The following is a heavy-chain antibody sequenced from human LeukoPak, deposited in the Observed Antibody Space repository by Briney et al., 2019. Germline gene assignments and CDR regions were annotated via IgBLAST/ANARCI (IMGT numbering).Heavy chain of an antibody. Sequence: ASVKVSCKASGYTFTGYYMHWVRQAPGQGLEWMGWISAYNGNTNYAQKLQGRVTMTTDTSTSTAYMELRSLRSDDTAVYYCARAYSSGWYTYYYYMDVWGKGTTVTVSS. J-gene: IGHJ6*03. D-gene: IGHD6-19*01. V-gene: IGHV1-18*04. CDR3: ARAYSSGWYTYYYYMDV. CDR2: ISAYNGNT. CDR1: GYTFTGYY.